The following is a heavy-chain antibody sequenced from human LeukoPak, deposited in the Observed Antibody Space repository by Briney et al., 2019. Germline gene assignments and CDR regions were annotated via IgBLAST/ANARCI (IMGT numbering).Heavy chain of an antibody. CDR2: ISGSGGST. J-gene: IGHJ4*02. CDR3: AKVVRYYGSGSPSDY. CDR1: GFTFSSYA. D-gene: IGHD3-10*01. V-gene: IGHV3-23*01. Sequence: GGSLRLSCAASGFTFSSYAMSWVRQAPGKGLEWVSAISGSGGSTYYADSVKGRFTISRDNSKNTLYLQMNSLRAEDTAVYYCAKVVRYYGSGSPSDYWGQGTLVTVSS.